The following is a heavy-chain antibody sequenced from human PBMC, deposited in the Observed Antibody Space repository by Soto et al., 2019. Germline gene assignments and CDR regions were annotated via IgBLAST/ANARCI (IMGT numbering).Heavy chain of an antibody. CDR2: ISTYNGNT. J-gene: IGHJ3*01. CDR3: ARPRADAFDF. CDR1: GYTFTNYG. V-gene: IGHV1-18*01. Sequence: QVHLVQSGAEVKRPGASMKVSCKAYGYTFTNYGVTWVRQAPGQGLEWLGWISTYNGNTNYARKFQGRVTMTTDTSSSTAYLELRSLRSDATAIYYCARPRADAFDFWGQGTMVTVSS.